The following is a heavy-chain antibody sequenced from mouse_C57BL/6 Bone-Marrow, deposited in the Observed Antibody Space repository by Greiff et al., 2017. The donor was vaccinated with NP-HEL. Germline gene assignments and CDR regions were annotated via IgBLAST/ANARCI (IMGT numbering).Heavy chain of an antibody. J-gene: IGHJ3*01. CDR1: GYTFTSYW. V-gene: IGHV1-64*01. Sequence: QVQLQQPGAELVKPGASVKLSCKASGYTFTSYWMHWVKQRPGQGLEWIGMIHPNSGSTNYNEKFKSKATLTVDKSSSTAYMQLSSLTSEDSAVYYCAGDLLRRGPGFAYWCQGTLVTVSA. D-gene: IGHD1-1*01. CDR3: AGDLLRRGPGFAY. CDR2: IHPNSGST.